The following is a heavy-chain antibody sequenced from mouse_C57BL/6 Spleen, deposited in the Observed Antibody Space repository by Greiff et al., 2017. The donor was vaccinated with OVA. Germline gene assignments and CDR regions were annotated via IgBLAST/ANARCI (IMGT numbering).Heavy chain of an antibody. D-gene: IGHD2-3*01. CDR3: TRDPDDGDSYYFDY. V-gene: IGHV5-9-1*02. CDR2: ISRGGDYT. Sequence: DVHLVESGEGLVKPGGSLKLSCAASGFTFSSYAMSWVRQTPEKRLEWVAYISRGGDYTYYADTVKGRFTITRDNARNTLYLQMSSLKSEDADMYYCTRDPDDGDSYYFDYWGQGTTLTVSS. J-gene: IGHJ2*01. CDR1: GFTFSSYA.